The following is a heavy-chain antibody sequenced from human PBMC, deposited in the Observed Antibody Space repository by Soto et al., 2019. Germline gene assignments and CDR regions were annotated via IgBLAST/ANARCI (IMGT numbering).Heavy chain of an antibody. V-gene: IGHV1-2*02. Sequence: QVQLVQSGAQVKPPGASVKVSCKASGYTFTGHYMHWVRQVSGKRLEHLGWLKSDYGGTYYAPKFQGRVTFTRDTSTSTAYMELSGLQSDDTAVYFCARDLCPLGSGSACPLYGLDIWGQGTTVVVS. D-gene: IGHD3-10*01. J-gene: IGHJ6*02. CDR1: GYTFTGHY. CDR2: LKSDYGGT. CDR3: ARDLCPLGSGSACPLYGLDI.